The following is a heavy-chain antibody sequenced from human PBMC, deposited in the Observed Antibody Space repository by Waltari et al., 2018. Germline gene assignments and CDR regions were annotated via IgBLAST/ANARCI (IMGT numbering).Heavy chain of an antibody. CDR2: ISSSGSTI. CDR1: GFTFCSYE. V-gene: IGHV3-48*03. CDR3: ARLRGYYYKFDY. D-gene: IGHD3-22*01. Sequence: LHCTTSGFTFCSYEVNWVRQAPGKRLEWVSYISSSGSTIYYADSVKGRFTISRDNAKNSLYLQMNSLRAEDTAVYYCARLRGYYYKFDYWGQGTLVTVSS. J-gene: IGHJ4*02.